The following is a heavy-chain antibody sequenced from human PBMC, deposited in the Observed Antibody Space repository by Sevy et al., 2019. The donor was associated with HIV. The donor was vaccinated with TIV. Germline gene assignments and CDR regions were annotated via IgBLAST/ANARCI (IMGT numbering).Heavy chain of an antibody. V-gene: IGHV3-21*01. Sequence: GGSLRLSCAASGFTFSSYSMNWVRQAPGKGLEWVSSISGMSNYIYYADSVRGRFTISRDNSKRTLYLQMNSLRPADTAVYYCVKGPHPAVTTSYGMDVWGQGTTVTVSS. CDR3: VKGPHPAVTTSYGMDV. CDR1: GFTFSSYS. CDR2: ISGMSNYI. D-gene: IGHD4-17*01. J-gene: IGHJ6*02.